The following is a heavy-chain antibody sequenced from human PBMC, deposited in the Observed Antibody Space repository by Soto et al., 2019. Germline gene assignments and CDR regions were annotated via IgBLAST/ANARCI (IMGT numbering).Heavy chain of an antibody. CDR2: IYYSGST. Sequence: QVQLQESGPGLVKPSQTLSLTCTVSGGSISSGDYYWSWIRQPPGKGLEWIGYIYYSGSTYYKSSLKRRVIISIDTAKDQFSLKLSSVTAADTAVYYCARKGWPDVFDIWGPGAMVTVSS. J-gene: IGHJ3*02. V-gene: IGHV4-30-4*01. CDR1: GGSISSGDYY. CDR3: ARKGWPDVFDI.